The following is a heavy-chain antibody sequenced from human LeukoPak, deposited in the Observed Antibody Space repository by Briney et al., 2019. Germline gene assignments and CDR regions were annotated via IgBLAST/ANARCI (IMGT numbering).Heavy chain of an antibody. J-gene: IGHJ3*02. CDR2: IYYSGST. V-gene: IGHV4-39*01. CDR1: GGSISSSSYY. Sequence: ASETLSLTCTVSGGSISSSSYYWGWIRQPPGKGLEWIGSIYYSGSTYYNPSLKSRVTISVDTSKNQFSLKLSSVTAADTAVYYCARLERWLQFVDAFDIWGQGTMVTVSS. CDR3: ARLERWLQFVDAFDI. D-gene: IGHD5-24*01.